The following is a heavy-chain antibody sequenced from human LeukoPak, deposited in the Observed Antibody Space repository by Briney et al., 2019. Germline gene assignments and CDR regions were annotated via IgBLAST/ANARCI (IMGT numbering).Heavy chain of an antibody. J-gene: IGHJ3*02. CDR3: ARGQSGDPAFDI. CDR1: GFTFSDYT. Sequence: TGGSLRLSCAASGFTFSDYTMNWVSHAPGKGLEWVSVIYSGGTTYYGDSVEGRFTISRDNSRNTLNFQMNSLRAEDTAVYFCARGQSGDPAFDIWGQGTMVTVSS. CDR2: IYSGGTT. V-gene: IGHV3-53*01. D-gene: IGHD4-17*01.